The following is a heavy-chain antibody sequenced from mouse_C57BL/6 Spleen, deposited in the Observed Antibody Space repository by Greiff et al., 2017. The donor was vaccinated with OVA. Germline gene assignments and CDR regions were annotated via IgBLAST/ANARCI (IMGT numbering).Heavy chain of an antibody. CDR2: IDPENGDT. J-gene: IGHJ3*01. CDR3: TKGGGFAY. CDR1: GFNIKDDY. Sequence: VQLKESGAELVRPGASVKLSCTASGFNIKDDYMHWVKQRPEQGLEWIGWIDPENGDTEYASKFQGKATITADTSSNTAYLQLSSLTSEDTAVYYCTKGGGFAYWGQGTLVTVSA. V-gene: IGHV14-4*01.